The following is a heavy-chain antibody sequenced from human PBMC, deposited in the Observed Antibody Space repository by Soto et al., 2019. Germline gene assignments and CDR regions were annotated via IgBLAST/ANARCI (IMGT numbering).Heavy chain of an antibody. J-gene: IGHJ6*02. CDR2: IYHSGST. CDR3: ARWSPRYCSSTSCRDYYGMDV. V-gene: IGHV4-4*02. Sequence: QVQLQESGPGLVKPSGTLSLTCAVSGGSISSSNWWSWVRQPPGKGLEWIGEIYHSGSTNYNPSLKSRVTISVNKSKNQFSLKLSSVTAADTAVYYCARWSPRYCSSTSCRDYYGMDVWGQGTTVTVSS. CDR1: GGSISSSNW. D-gene: IGHD2-2*01.